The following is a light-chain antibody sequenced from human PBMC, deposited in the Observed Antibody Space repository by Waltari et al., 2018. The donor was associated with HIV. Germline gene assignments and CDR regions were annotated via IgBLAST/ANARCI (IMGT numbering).Light chain of an antibody. V-gene: IGKV3-20*01. J-gene: IGKJ4*01. CDR2: GAS. Sequence: EIVLTQSPGTLSLSPGERATISCRASPSVSSSYLAWYQQKLGQAPRLLIYGASSRATGIPDRFSGSGSGTDFTLTISRLEPEDFAVYYCHQYGSSPETFGGGTKVEIK. CDR1: PSVSSSY. CDR3: HQYGSSPET.